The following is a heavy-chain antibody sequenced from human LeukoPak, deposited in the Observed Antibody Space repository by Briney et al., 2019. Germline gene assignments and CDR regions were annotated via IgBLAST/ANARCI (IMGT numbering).Heavy chain of an antibody. V-gene: IGHV3-30-3*01. J-gene: IGHJ4*02. Sequence: GGSLRLSCAASGFTFSSYAVHWVRQAPGKGLEWVAVISYDGSNKYYADSVKGRFTISRDNSKNTLYLQMNSLRAEDTAVYYCARASYDSSGYVYWGQGTLVTVSS. CDR1: GFTFSSYA. CDR2: ISYDGSNK. CDR3: ARASYDSSGYVY. D-gene: IGHD3-22*01.